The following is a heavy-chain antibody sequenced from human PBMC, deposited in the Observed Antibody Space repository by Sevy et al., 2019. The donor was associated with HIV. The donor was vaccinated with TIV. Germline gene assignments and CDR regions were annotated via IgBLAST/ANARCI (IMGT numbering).Heavy chain of an antibody. CDR1: GFIFSTYT. J-gene: IGHJ6*02. CDR2: ISGIGGST. Sequence: GGSLTLSCAASGFIFSTYTITWVRQAPGKGLEWVSGISGIGGSTYYPDSLKGRFTIFRDNSKSTVHLQMNSLRAEDTAVYYCAKGDRTFYGLDVWGQGTTVTVSS. V-gene: IGHV3-23*01. D-gene: IGHD2-15*01. CDR3: AKGDRTFYGLDV.